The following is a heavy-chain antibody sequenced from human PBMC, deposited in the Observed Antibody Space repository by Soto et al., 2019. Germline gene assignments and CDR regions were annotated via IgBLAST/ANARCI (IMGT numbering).Heavy chain of an antibody. J-gene: IGHJ4*02. V-gene: IGHV3-23*01. Sequence: EVQLLESGGGLVQPGGSLRLSCAASGLTFRAFSMSWVRQPPGKGLEWVSGISGSGGSTYYADSVKGRFTSSGDSSSKTLYLQMSSLRAEDTAVYYCAKSRGDSWYLYYYDYWGQGTLVTVSS. CDR3: AKSRGDSWYLYYYDY. CDR1: GLTFRAFS. D-gene: IGHD5-12*01. CDR2: ISGSGGST.